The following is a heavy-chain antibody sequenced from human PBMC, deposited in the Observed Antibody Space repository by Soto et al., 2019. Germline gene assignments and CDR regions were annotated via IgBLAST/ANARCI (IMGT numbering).Heavy chain of an antibody. CDR3: ARDLPAAEDY. D-gene: IGHD6-25*01. V-gene: IGHV3-74*01. CDR2: INSDGSST. J-gene: IGHJ4*02. CDR1: GFTFSRYW. Sequence: EVQLVASGGGLVQAGGSLRLSCAASGFTFSRYWMHWVRQAPGKGLVWVSHINSDGSSTNYADSVKGRFTISRDNAKNTLYVQVNGLRAEDTAVYYCARDLPAAEDYWGQGTLVTVSS.